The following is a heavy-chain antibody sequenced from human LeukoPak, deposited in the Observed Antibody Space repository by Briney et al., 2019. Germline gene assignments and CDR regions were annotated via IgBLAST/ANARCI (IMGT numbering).Heavy chain of an antibody. CDR1: GGTFSSYA. CDR2: IIPILGIA. CDR3: ARDQGSGSGSYCPTY. D-gene: IGHD3-10*01. Sequence: ASVKVSCKASGGTFSSYAISWVRQAPGQGLAWMGRIIPILGIANYAQKFQGRVTMTRDTSTSTVYMELSSLRSEDTAVYYCARDQGSGSGSYCPTYWGQGTLVTVSS. V-gene: IGHV1-69*04. J-gene: IGHJ4*02.